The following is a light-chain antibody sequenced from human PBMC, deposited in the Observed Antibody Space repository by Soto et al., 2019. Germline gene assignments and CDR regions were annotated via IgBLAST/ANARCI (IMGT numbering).Light chain of an antibody. CDR1: QSVSSIY. Sequence: EIVLTQSPGTLSLSPGERATLSCRASQSVSSIYVAWYQQKPGQAPRLLIYGASSRATGIPDRFRGSGSGTDFTLTISRLEPEDFAVYYCQQYGSSRWTFGQGTKVEI. J-gene: IGKJ1*01. CDR2: GAS. V-gene: IGKV3-20*01. CDR3: QQYGSSRWT.